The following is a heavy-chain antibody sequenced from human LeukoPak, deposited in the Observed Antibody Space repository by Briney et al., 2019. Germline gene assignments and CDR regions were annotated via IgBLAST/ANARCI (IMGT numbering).Heavy chain of an antibody. CDR1: GYTFTSYA. V-gene: IGHV1-8*02. Sequence: ASVKVSCKASGYTFTSYAMNWVRQATGQGLEWMGWMNPNSDNTGYAQNLQDRLTMTRNTSMSTAYMELSSLRSEDTAVYYCAXATGIGFGDFDNWGQGTLVTVSS. J-gene: IGHJ4*02. CDR3: AXATGIGFGDFDN. CDR2: MNPNSDNT. D-gene: IGHD3-16*01.